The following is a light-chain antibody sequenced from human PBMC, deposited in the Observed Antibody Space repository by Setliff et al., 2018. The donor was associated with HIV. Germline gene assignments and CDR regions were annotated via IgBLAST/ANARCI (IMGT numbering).Light chain of an antibody. CDR3: ASYRPNDLGV. CDR1: SSDVGSYDF. J-gene: IGLJ1*01. Sequence: QSVLIQPASVSGSPGQSVTVSCTGTSSDVGSYDFVSWYQQLPGKAPKLLIYDVSDQPSGVSHRFSGSKSGNTASLTISGLQSEDEADYYCASYRPNDLGVFGTGTKVTVL. CDR2: DVS. V-gene: IGLV2-14*03.